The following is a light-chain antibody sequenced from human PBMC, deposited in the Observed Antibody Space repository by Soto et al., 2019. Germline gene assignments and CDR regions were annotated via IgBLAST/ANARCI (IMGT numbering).Light chain of an antibody. V-gene: IGKV3-15*01. CDR3: QQYNNWPPIT. Sequence: DIVMTQSPVTLSVSPGESATLSCRASQNIESNLAWYQQKPGQAPRLLIYGASTRATGIPARFSGSGSGTEFTLTISSLQSEDFAVYYCQQYNNWPPITFGQGTRLEI. CDR1: QNIESN. CDR2: GAS. J-gene: IGKJ5*01.